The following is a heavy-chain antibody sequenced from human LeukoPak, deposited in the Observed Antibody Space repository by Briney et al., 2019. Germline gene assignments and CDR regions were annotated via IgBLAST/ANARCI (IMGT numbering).Heavy chain of an antibody. CDR3: AKDSGLGYSSGWYVNYFDY. V-gene: IGHV3-23*01. CDR1: GFTFSSYA. CDR2: ISGSGGST. Sequence: AGGSLRLSCAASGFTFSSYAMSWVRQAPGKGLEWVSAISGSGGSTYYADSVKGRFTISRDNSKNTLYLQMNSRRAEDTAVYYCAKDSGLGYSSGWYVNYFDYWGQGTLVTVSS. J-gene: IGHJ4*02. D-gene: IGHD6-19*01.